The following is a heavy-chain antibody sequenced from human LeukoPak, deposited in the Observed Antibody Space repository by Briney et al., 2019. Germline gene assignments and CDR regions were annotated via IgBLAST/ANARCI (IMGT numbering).Heavy chain of an antibody. CDR1: VYTVTELS. D-gene: IGHD3-10*01. CDR3: ATAVDPMVRGVIIMGVGFDS. Sequence: ASEKVSCKVSVYTVTELSMHWGRQAPATGLGWMGGFDPEDGETINDNQSQSRVTIIEDTSTNNPYMELSSLRSEDTAVYHCATAVDPMVRGVIIMGVGFDSWGQGTLVTVSS. CDR2: FDPEDGET. V-gene: IGHV1-24*01. J-gene: IGHJ4*02.